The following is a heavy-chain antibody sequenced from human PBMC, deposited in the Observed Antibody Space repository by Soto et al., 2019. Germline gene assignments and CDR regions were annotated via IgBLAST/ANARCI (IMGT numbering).Heavy chain of an antibody. D-gene: IGHD2-2*01. J-gene: IGHJ6*03. V-gene: IGHV3-21*01. CDR3: ARVGGYCSSTSCYYYYYMDV. CDR1: GFTFSSYS. CDR2: ISSSSSYI. Sequence: GGSLRLSCAASGFTFSSYSMNWVRQAPGKGLEWVSSISSSSSYIYYADSVKGRFTISRDNAKNSLYLQMNSLRAEDTAVYYCARVGGYCSSTSCYYYYYMDVWGKGTTVTVSS.